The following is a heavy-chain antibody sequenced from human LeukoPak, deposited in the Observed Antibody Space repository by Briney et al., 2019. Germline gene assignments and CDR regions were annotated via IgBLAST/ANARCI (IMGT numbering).Heavy chain of an antibody. Sequence: PGGSLRLSCAASGFTFSIYSMNWVRQAPGKGLEWVSSISSSSSYIYYADSVKGRFTISRDNAKNSLYLQMNSLRAEDTAVYYCASHGSTIFGLRFDPWGQGTLVTVSS. CDR3: ASHGSTIFGLRFDP. J-gene: IGHJ5*02. CDR2: ISSSSSYI. D-gene: IGHD3-3*01. CDR1: GFTFSIYS. V-gene: IGHV3-21*01.